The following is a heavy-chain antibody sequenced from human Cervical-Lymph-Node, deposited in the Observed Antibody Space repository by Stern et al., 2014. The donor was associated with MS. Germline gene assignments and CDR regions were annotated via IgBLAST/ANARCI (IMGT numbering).Heavy chain of an antibody. D-gene: IGHD2-21*01. Sequence: EVHLVESGGGLVKPGGSLRLSCAASGFIFSSYSMNWVRQAPGKGLEWVSSTSDSGGYIKYADSVKGRFTISRDNAKNSLYLQMNSLRAEDTAVYYCVKDGLWWWDWGQGTLVTVSS. J-gene: IGHJ4*02. V-gene: IGHV3-21*01. CDR3: VKDGLWWWD. CDR2: TSDSGGYI. CDR1: GFIFSSYS.